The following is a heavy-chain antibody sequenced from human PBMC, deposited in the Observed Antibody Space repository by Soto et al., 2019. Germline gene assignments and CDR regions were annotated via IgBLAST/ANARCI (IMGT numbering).Heavy chain of an antibody. CDR3: AREQGVVVTADNWFDP. CDR2: IFSSGRT. CDR1: DGSITDYP. Sequence: PETFSITCIVSDGSITDYPWVCIRQTAGKGLEWIGRIFSSGRTPYNPSLKGRITMSLDTSKNQFSLKLNSATATVTAVYFCAREQGVVVTADNWFDPWGQGIVVTVSS. D-gene: IGHD2-21*02. V-gene: IGHV4-4*07. J-gene: IGHJ5*02.